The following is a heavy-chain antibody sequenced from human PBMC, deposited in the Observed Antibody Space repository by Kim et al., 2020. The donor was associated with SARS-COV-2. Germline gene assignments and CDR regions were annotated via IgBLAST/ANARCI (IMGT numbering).Heavy chain of an antibody. D-gene: IGHD6-19*01. Sequence: GGSLRLSCAASGFTFSSYAMHWVRQAPGKGLEWVAVISYDGSNKYYVDSVKGRFTISRDNSKNTLYLQMNSLRAEDTAVYYCATKEQWLVLHYWGQGTLVTVSS. CDR3: ATKEQWLVLHY. CDR2: ISYDGSNK. V-gene: IGHV3-30*04. CDR1: GFTFSSYA. J-gene: IGHJ4*02.